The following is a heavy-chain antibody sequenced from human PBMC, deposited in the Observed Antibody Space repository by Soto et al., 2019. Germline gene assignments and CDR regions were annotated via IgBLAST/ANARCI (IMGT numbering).Heavy chain of an antibody. CDR3: ARDFGYNYGYDAFDI. D-gene: IGHD5-18*01. V-gene: IGHV3-23*01. Sequence: EVQLLESGGGSVQPGGSLRLSCAASGFTFSSYAMSWVRQAPGKGLEWVSGISGSGGSTYYVDSVKGRFTISRDNSKNTLYLQMNCLRAEDTAVYYCARDFGYNYGYDAFDIWGQGTMVTVSS. CDR1: GFTFSSYA. CDR2: ISGSGGST. J-gene: IGHJ3*02.